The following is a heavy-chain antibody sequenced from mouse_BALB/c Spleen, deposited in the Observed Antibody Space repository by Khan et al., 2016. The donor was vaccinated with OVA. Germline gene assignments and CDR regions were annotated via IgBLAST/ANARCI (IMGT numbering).Heavy chain of an antibody. J-gene: IGHJ3*01. CDR1: GFTFSTYG. Sequence: EVELVESGGDLVKPGGSLKLSCAASGFTFSTYGMSWVRQTPDMRLEWVATISSGGHYSYYPDSVKGRFTISRDNAKNTLYLQMSSLKSEDTAIYYCARLAYYYNCEGFAYWGQGTLVTVSA. CDR2: ISSGGHYS. V-gene: IGHV5-6*01. D-gene: IGHD1-1*01. CDR3: ARLAYYYNCEGFAY.